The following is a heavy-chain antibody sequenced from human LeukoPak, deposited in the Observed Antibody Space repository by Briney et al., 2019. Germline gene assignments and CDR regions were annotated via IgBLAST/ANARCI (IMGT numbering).Heavy chain of an antibody. J-gene: IGHJ4*02. D-gene: IGHD3-9*01. CDR2: ISGSGGST. V-gene: IGHV3-23*01. Sequence: GGSLRLSCTASGFTFRNYDMNWVRQAPGKGLEWVSAISGSGGSTYYADSVKGRFTISRDNAKNTLYLQMNSLRAEDTAVYYCARVHNDLLTGYYNFDYWGQGALVTVSS. CDR3: ARVHNDLLTGYYNFDY. CDR1: GFTFRNYD.